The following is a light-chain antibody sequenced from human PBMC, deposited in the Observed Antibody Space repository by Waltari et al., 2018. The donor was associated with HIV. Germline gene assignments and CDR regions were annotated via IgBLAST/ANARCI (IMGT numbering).Light chain of an antibody. CDR1: QDIGSY. CDR3: QQSYYTPRT. J-gene: IGKJ1*01. CDR2: VST. V-gene: IGKV1-39*01. Sequence: DIQMTQSPPSLTASVGDSVTISCRASQDIGSYLHWYQLRPGQAPNVLIYVSTNLQTGVPSRFSARGSGTEFTLTISDLQPEDFVFYFCQQSYYTPRTFGQGTK.